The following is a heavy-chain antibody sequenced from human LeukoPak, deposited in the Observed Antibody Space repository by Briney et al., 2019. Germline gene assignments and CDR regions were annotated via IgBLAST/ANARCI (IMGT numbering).Heavy chain of an antibody. D-gene: IGHD6-25*01. CDR1: GDSISAYY. J-gene: IGHJ5*02. V-gene: IGHV4-59*01. Sequence: SETLSLTCTVSGDSISAYYWSWIRQTPGKGLEWIAFIHSSGTTNCNPSLKSRVSISVDTSNNQFSLSVNSVPAADPAVYYCARGGASSEWFDPWGQGTLVTVSS. CDR3: ARGGASSEWFDP. CDR2: IHSSGTT.